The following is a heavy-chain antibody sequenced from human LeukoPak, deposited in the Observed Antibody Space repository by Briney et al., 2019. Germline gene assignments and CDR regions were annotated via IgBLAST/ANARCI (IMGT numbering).Heavy chain of an antibody. D-gene: IGHD2-15*01. V-gene: IGHV3-23*01. J-gene: IGHJ4*02. CDR2: ISGSGGST. CDR1: GFTFSSYA. Sequence: GGSLRLSCAASGFTFSSYAMSWVRQAPGKGLEWVSAISGSGGSTYYADSVKGRFTISRDNSKNTLYLQMNSLRAEDTAVYYCAKDSRDCSGGSCYGYWGQGTLVTVSS. CDR3: AKDSRDCSGGSCYGY.